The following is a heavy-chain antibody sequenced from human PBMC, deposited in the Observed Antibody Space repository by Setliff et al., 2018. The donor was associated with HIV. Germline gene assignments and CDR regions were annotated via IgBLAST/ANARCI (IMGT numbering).Heavy chain of an antibody. CDR3: ARQLSNSLDF. Sequence: GASVKVSCKASGYMFTDYFMHWVRQAPGQGLEWMGWISPNNGDTTIPQTFQGRVTMTGDTSINTAYLELSGLRSDDTAVYFCARQLSNSLDFWGQGALVTVSS. J-gene: IGHJ4*02. D-gene: IGHD1-1*01. CDR1: GYMFTDYF. V-gene: IGHV1-2*02. CDR2: ISPNNGDT.